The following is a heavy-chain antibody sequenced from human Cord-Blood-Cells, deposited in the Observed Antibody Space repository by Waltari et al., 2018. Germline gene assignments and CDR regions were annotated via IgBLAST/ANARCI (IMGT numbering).Heavy chain of an antibody. CDR2: ITPISGTA. J-gene: IGHJ6*02. V-gene: IGHV1-69*01. CDR3: ARPITGTTSYYYYYGMDV. D-gene: IGHD1-7*01. CDR1: GGTFSSYA. Sequence: SSVKVSCKASGGTFSSYAISWVRQAPGPGLEWMGGITPISGTANYAQKFPGRVTITADESTSTAYIGLSSLRSEDTAVYYCARPITGTTSYYYYYGMDVWGQGTTVTVSS.